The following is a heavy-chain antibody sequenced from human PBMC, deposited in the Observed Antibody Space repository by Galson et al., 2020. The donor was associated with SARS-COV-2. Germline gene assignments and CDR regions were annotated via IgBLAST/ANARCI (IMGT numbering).Heavy chain of an antibody. Sequence: SCAASGFTFRSYPMHWVRQAPGKGLEWVALISYDGSIRDYVDSVKGRFTISRDNSKNTLYLQMNSLRAEDTAVYYCASSGVMYSSSCFDFWGQGTLVTVSS. CDR1: GFTFRSYP. V-gene: IGHV3-30-3*01. CDR2: ISYDGSIR. J-gene: IGHJ4*02. CDR3: ASSGVMYSSSCFDF. D-gene: IGHD6-13*01.